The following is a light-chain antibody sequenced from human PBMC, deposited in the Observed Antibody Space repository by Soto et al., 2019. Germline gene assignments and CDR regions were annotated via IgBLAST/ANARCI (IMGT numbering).Light chain of an antibody. Sequence: AIRMTQSPSSLSASTGDRVTITCRASQGISSYLAWYQQKPGKAPKLLIYAASTLQSGVPSRFSGSGSGTDFTLTISRLEPEDFAVYYCQQYGSSPRTFGQGTKVEIK. J-gene: IGKJ1*01. CDR2: AAS. CDR1: QGISSY. CDR3: QQYGSSPRT. V-gene: IGKV1-8*01.